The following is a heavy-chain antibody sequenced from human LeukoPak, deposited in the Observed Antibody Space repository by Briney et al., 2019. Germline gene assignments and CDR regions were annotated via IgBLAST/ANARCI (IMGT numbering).Heavy chain of an antibody. V-gene: IGHV3-21*01. Sequence: GGSLRLSCAASGFTFSSYAMTWVRQAPGKGLEWVSSISSSSSYTYYADSVKGRFTISRDNAKNSLYLQMNSLRAEDTAVYYCARGTRVAANLHTAWGQGTLVTVSS. CDR3: ARGTRVAANLHTA. J-gene: IGHJ5*02. D-gene: IGHD2-15*01. CDR1: GFTFSSYA. CDR2: ISSSSSYT.